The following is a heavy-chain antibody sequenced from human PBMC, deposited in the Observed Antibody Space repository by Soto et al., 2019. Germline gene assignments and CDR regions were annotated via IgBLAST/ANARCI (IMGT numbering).Heavy chain of an antibody. Sequence: ASVKVSCKASGYTFTSYGISWVRQAPGQGLEWMGWISACNGNTNYAQKPQGRVTMTTDTSTSTAYMELRSLRSDDTAVYYCARASSGYYLKYFQHWGQGTLVTVSS. CDR1: GYTFTSYG. V-gene: IGHV1-18*04. CDR3: ARASSGYYLKYFQH. J-gene: IGHJ1*01. D-gene: IGHD3-22*01. CDR2: ISACNGNT.